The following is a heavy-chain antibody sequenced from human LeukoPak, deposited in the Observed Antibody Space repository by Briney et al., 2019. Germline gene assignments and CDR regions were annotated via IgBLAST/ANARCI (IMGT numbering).Heavy chain of an antibody. CDR1: GGSISSYY. CDR3: ARARNYYDSSDYYYEGDAFDI. J-gene: IGHJ3*02. Sequence: SETLSLTCTVSGGSISSYYWSWVRQPPGKGLECIGYIYYSGSTHYNPSLKSRVTISVDTSKNQFSLTLSSVTAADTAVYFCARARNYYDSSDYYYEGDAFDIWGQGTMVTVSS. V-gene: IGHV4-59*01. D-gene: IGHD3-22*01. CDR2: IYYSGST.